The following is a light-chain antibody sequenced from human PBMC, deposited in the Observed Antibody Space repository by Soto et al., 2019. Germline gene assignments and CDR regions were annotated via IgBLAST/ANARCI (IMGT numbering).Light chain of an antibody. J-gene: IGKJ1*01. V-gene: IGKV1-5*01. CDR2: DAP. CDR1: QSISSW. Sequence: DIQMTQSPSTLSASVGDRVTITCRASQSISSWLAWYQQKPGKAPKFLIYDAPNLERGVPSRFSGSGSGTEFTLTISSLQPDDFATYYCQQYNSYLWTFGQGTKVEIK. CDR3: QQYNSYLWT.